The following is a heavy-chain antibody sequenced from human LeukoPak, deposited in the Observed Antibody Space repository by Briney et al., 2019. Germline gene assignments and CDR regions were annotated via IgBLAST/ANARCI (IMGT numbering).Heavy chain of an antibody. J-gene: IGHJ5*02. D-gene: IGHD3-3*01. CDR2: IIPIFGTS. CDR3: ARERKLFGVVIIGDNWFDP. Sequence: SVTVSCKASGGTFIIYAISWVRQAPGQALEWMGGIIPIFGTSNYAQKFQGRVTITTDESTSTAYMELSSLRSEDTAVYYCARERKLFGVVIIGDNWFDPWGQGTLVTVAS. V-gene: IGHV1-69*05. CDR1: GGTFIIYA.